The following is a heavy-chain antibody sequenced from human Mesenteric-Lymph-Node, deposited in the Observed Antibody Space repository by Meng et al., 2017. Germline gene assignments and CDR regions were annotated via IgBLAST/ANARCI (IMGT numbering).Heavy chain of an antibody. D-gene: IGHD3-10*01. CDR1: GFTFSNYA. V-gene: IGHV3-23*01. CDR2: MTETGGST. CDR3: ARVFMLRGCYHYGVDV. J-gene: IGHJ6*02. Sequence: GESLKISCAASGFTFSNYAMSWVRQAPGEGLEWVSAMTETGGSTFYADSVKGRFTISRDNAKNTLFLQMNSLRVEDAAVYYCARVFMLRGCYHYGVDVWGQGTTVTVSS.